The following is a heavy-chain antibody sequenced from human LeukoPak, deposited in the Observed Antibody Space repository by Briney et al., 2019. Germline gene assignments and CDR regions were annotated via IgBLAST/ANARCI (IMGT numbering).Heavy chain of an antibody. CDR2: INGDGSET. CDR3: ASRSGDYGDPFDS. J-gene: IGHJ4*02. CDR1: GFTFSSHW. V-gene: IGHV3-74*01. Sequence: GGSLRLSCSASGFTFSSHWMHWVRQAPGKGLVGVSRINGDGSETNYAGSVRGRFTISRDNAKNTVYLQMNSLRAEDTAVYYCASRSGDYGDPFDSWGQGTLVTVSS. D-gene: IGHD4-17*01.